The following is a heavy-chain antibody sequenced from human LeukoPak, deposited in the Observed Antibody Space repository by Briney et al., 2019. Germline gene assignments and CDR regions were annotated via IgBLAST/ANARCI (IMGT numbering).Heavy chain of an antibody. Sequence: GGSLRLSCAASGFTFSSYSMNWVRQAPGKGLEWVSSISSSSSYIYYADSVKGRFTISRDNAKNSLYLQMNSLRAEDTAVYYCARDVTMVRGVTNYMDVWAKGPRSPSP. J-gene: IGHJ6*03. CDR1: GFTFSSYS. CDR2: ISSSSSYI. V-gene: IGHV3-21*01. D-gene: IGHD3-10*01. CDR3: ARDVTMVRGVTNYMDV.